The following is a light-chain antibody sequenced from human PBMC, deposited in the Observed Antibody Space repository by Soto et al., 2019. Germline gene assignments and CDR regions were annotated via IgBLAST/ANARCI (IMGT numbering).Light chain of an antibody. Sequence: QSVLTQPRSVSGSPGQSVTISCTGSSSDGGGSNFVSWYQQHPVKAPKLVIYDVSKRPSGVPDRFSGSKSGNTASLTISGLQAEDEADYYCCSYAGNSLWVFGGGTKLTVL. V-gene: IGLV2-11*01. CDR1: SSDGGGSNF. CDR3: CSYAGNSLWV. J-gene: IGLJ3*02. CDR2: DVS.